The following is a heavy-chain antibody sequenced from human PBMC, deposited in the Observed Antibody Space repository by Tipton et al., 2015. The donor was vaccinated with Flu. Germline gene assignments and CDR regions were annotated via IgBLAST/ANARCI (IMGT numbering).Heavy chain of an antibody. J-gene: IGHJ5*02. D-gene: IGHD3-10*01. CDR2: INHTGNT. CDR1: GASFSDYY. CDR3: ARGGDEAPEGFDP. Sequence: TLSLTCAVSGASFSDYYWSWIRQSPGKGLEWIGEINHTGNTNYNPSLKSRVTFSVDTSRSQFSLSLRSVTAADTAVYYCARGGDEAPEGFDPWGPGTLVTVSS. V-gene: IGHV4-34*01.